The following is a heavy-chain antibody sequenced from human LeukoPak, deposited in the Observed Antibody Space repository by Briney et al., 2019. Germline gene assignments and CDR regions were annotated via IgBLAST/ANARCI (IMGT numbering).Heavy chain of an antibody. V-gene: IGHV3-30*18. CDR2: ISYDGTNK. CDR1: GFTFSNFA. D-gene: IGHD6-13*01. J-gene: IGHJ4*02. Sequence: GGSLRLSCAASGFTFSNFAMHWVRQAPGKGLEWVAVISYDGTNKYYADSVKGRFTISRDNSKNTLNLQMNSLRAEDTAVYYCANLYSNSWFDYWGQGTLVTVSS. CDR3: ANLYSNSWFDY.